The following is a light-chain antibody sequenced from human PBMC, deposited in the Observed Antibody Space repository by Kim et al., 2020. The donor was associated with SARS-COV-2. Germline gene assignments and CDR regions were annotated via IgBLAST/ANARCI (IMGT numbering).Light chain of an antibody. CDR3: QTWGTGMV. Sequence: GASVKLTCTLSSGHSSYGIAWHQQQPEKGPRYLMKLNSDGSHNKGDGIPDRFSGSTSGTEHSLTISSLQSEDEADYYCQTWGTGMVFGGGTQLTVL. CDR1: SGHSSYG. V-gene: IGLV4-69*01. CDR2: LNSDGSH. J-gene: IGLJ3*02.